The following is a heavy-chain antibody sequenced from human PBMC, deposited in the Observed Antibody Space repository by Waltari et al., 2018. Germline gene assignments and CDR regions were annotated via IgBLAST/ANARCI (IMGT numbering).Heavy chain of an antibody. V-gene: IGHV4-61*02. J-gene: IGHJ5*02. CDR3: ARGGPSYYYDSSGYYYGFDP. D-gene: IGHD3-22*01. Sequence: QVQLQESGPGLVKPSQTLSLTCTVSGGSISSGSYYWRWIRQSAGTGLEWIGRIYTSGSTNYNPSLKSRVTISVDTSKNQFSLKLSSVTAADTAVYYCARGGPSYYYDSSGYYYGFDPWGQGTLVTVSS. CDR2: IYTSGST. CDR1: GGSISSGSYY.